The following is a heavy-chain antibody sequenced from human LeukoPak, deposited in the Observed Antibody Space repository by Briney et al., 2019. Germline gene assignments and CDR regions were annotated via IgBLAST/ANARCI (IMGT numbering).Heavy chain of an antibody. Sequence: GASVKVSCKASGYTFTSYGISWVRQAPGQGLEGMGWISAYNGNTNYAQKLQGRVTMTTDTSTSTAYMELRSLRSDDTAVYYCARGYYDILTGFGESSDYYYYGMDVWGKGTTVTVSS. CDR2: ISAYNGNT. J-gene: IGHJ6*04. D-gene: IGHD3-9*01. CDR3: ARGYYDILTGFGESSDYYYYGMDV. CDR1: GYTFTSYG. V-gene: IGHV1-18*04.